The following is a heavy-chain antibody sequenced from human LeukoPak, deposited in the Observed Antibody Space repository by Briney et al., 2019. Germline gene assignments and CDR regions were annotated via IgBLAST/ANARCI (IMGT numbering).Heavy chain of an antibody. CDR2: INWNGAST. CDR1: GFTFDDYG. D-gene: IGHD3-22*01. Sequence: GGSLRLSCAASGFTFDDYGMSWVRQAPGKGLEWVSGINWNGASTGYADSVKGRFTISRDNAKNSLYLQMNSLRAEDTAVYYCARDFRTRDYYYDSSGYPTTFDYWGQGTLVTVSS. V-gene: IGHV3-20*04. J-gene: IGHJ4*02. CDR3: ARDFRTRDYYYDSSGYPTTFDY.